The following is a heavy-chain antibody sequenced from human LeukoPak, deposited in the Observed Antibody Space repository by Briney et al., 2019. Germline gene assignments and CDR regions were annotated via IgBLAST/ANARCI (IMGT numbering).Heavy chain of an antibody. J-gene: IGHJ3*02. Sequence: PGGSLRLSRAASGFTFSSYSMNWVRQAPGKGLEWVSSISSSSSYIYYADSVKGRFTISRDNAKNSLYLQMNSLRAEDTAVYYCARATRTGYYYDSSGYLDAFDIWGQGTMVTVSS. V-gene: IGHV3-21*01. CDR2: ISSSSSYI. D-gene: IGHD3-22*01. CDR3: ARATRTGYYYDSSGYLDAFDI. CDR1: GFTFSSYS.